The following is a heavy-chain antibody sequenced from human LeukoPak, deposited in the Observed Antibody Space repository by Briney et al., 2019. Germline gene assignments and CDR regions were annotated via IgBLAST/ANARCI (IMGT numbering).Heavy chain of an antibody. V-gene: IGHV3-9*03. CDR3: AKSRVLWGVFDY. Sequence: PGRSLRLSCVASGFTFDDYAMHWVRQAPGKGLEWVSGISWNSGSIGYADSVKGRFTISRDNAKNSLYLQMNSLRAEDMALYYCAKSRVLWGVFDYWGQGTLVTVSS. CDR2: ISWNSGSI. CDR1: GFTFDDYA. D-gene: IGHD3-10*01. J-gene: IGHJ4*02.